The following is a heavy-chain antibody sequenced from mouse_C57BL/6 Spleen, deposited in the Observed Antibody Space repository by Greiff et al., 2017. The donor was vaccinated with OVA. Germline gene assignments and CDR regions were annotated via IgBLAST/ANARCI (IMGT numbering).Heavy chain of an antibody. Sequence: VKLQQPGAELVRPGTSVKLSCKASGYTFTSYWMHWVKQRPGQGLEWIGVIDPSDSYTNYNQKFKGKATLTVDTSSSTAYMQLSSLTSEDSAVYYCARDGDLLRDYFDYWGQGTTLTVSS. V-gene: IGHV1-59*01. D-gene: IGHD2-3*01. J-gene: IGHJ2*01. CDR3: ARDGDLLRDYFDY. CDR1: GYTFTSYW. CDR2: IDPSDSYT.